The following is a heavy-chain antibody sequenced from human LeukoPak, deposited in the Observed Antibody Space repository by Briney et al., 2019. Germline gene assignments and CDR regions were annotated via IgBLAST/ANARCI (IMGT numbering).Heavy chain of an antibody. V-gene: IGHV1-8*01. CDR3: ARGRGSGHKENWFDP. D-gene: IGHD6-19*01. Sequence: ASVKVSCKASGYTFTSYDINWGRQATGQGLEWMGWMNPNSGNTGYAQKFQGRVTMTRNTSITTAYMELSSLRSDDTAVYYCARGRGSGHKENWFDPWGQGTLVTVSS. CDR2: MNPNSGNT. CDR1: GYTFTSYD. J-gene: IGHJ5*02.